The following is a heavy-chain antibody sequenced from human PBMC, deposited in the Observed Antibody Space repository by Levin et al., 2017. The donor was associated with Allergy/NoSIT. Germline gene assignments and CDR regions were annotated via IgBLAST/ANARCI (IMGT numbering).Heavy chain of an antibody. J-gene: IGHJ3*02. CDR1: GFTFSSYA. CDR2: ISYDGSNK. D-gene: IGHD2-2*02. V-gene: IGHV3-30-3*01. Sequence: PGGSLRLSCAASGFTFSSYAMHWVRQAPGKGLEWVAVISYDGSNKYYADSVKGRFTISRDNSKNTLYLQMNSLRAEDTAVYYCARGTVLEYCSSTSCYSGAFDIWGQGTMVTVSS. CDR3: ARGTVLEYCSSTSCYSGAFDI.